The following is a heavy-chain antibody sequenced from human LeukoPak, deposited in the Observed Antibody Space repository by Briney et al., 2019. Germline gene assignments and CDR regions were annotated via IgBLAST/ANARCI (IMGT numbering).Heavy chain of an antibody. Sequence: PSETLSLTCTVSGGSISSSSYYWGWIRQPPGKGLEWIGSIYYSGSTYYNPSLKSRVTISVDTSKNQFSLKLSSVTAADTAVYYCAQVGYCSSTSCSYFDYWGQGTLVTVSS. CDR3: AQVGYCSSTSCSYFDY. J-gene: IGHJ4*02. CDR1: GGSISSSSYY. V-gene: IGHV4-39*01. D-gene: IGHD2-2*01. CDR2: IYYSGST.